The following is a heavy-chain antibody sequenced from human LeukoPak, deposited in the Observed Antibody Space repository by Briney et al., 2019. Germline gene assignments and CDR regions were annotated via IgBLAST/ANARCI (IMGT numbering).Heavy chain of an antibody. D-gene: IGHD1-26*01. Sequence: SETLSLTCTVSGGSISSSSYYWGWIRQPPGKGLEWIGSIYYSGSTYYNPSLKSRVTISVDTSKNQFSLKLSSVTAADTAVYYCARDQEWEPFDYWGQGTLVTVSS. CDR2: IYYSGST. CDR3: ARDQEWEPFDY. V-gene: IGHV4-39*07. CDR1: GGSISSSSYY. J-gene: IGHJ4*02.